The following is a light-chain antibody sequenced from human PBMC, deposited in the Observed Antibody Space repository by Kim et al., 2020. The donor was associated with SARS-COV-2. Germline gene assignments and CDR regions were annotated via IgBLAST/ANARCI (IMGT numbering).Light chain of an antibody. Sequence: DIQMTQSPSSLSASVGDRVTITCRTSQNINSHLNWYHQKPGRAPKLLIYAASTLQGGVPSRFSGSGSETDFTLTISSLQPEDFATYFCQQSCVSPFTFGPGTKVEFK. V-gene: IGKV1-39*01. CDR1: QNINSH. CDR2: AAS. J-gene: IGKJ3*01. CDR3: QQSCVSPFT.